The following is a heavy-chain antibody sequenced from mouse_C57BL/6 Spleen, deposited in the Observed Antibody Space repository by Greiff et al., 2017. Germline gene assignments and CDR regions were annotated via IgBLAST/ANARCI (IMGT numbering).Heavy chain of an antibody. J-gene: IGHJ1*03. Sequence: QVQLKESGPELVKPGASVKISCKASGYAFSSSWMNWVKQRPGKGLEWIGRIYPGDGDTNYNGKFKGKATLTADKSSSTAYMQLSSLTSEDSAVYFCARSMNDYDGGYWYFDVWGTGTTVTVSS. CDR3: ARSMNDYDGGYWYFDV. CDR1: GYAFSSSW. CDR2: IYPGDGDT. D-gene: IGHD2-4*01. V-gene: IGHV1-82*01.